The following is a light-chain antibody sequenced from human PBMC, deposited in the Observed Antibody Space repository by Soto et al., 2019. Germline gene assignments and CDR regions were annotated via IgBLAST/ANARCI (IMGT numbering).Light chain of an antibody. Sequence: DIQMTQSPSTLSASVGDRATITCRASQSINTWLAWYQQKPGKAPKLLIYRASTLESGVPSRFSVCGSGTEFTLTISSLQPDDCSTYYCQHYNTYSGTFGHGTKVDIE. J-gene: IGKJ3*01. CDR1: QSINTW. CDR3: QHYNTYSGT. CDR2: RAS. V-gene: IGKV1-5*03.